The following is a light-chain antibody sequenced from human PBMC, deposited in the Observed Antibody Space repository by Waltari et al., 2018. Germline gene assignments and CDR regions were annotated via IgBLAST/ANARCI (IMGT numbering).Light chain of an antibody. CDR3: LQLNYIPRT. J-gene: IGKJ1*01. Sequence: DIHMIHSPSSLSASFVGSVAITCQATQDIDNNLNWHQQKPGKAPNLLIYDVSNLETGVPSRFSGSGSGTEFTLTITNLQPEDFATYYCLQLNYIPRTFGRGTKV. V-gene: IGKV1-33*01. CDR1: QDIDNN. CDR2: DVS.